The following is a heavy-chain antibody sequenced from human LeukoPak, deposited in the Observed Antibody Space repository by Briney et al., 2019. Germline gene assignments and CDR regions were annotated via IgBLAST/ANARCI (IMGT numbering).Heavy chain of an antibody. Sequence: GGSLRLSCAAPGFTFSRYWMSWVRQAPRKGLEWVANIKVDGSEKYYVDSVKGRFTISRDNAKNSLFLQMNSLRAEDTAVYYCARDKGDYDTSGSLFVFGGQGTLVTVSS. CDR2: IKVDGSEK. D-gene: IGHD3-22*01. CDR1: GFTFSRYW. J-gene: IGHJ4*02. CDR3: ARDKGDYDTSGSLFVF. V-gene: IGHV3-7*03.